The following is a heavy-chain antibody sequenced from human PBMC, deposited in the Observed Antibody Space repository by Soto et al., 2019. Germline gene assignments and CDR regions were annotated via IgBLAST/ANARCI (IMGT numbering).Heavy chain of an antibody. CDR1: GFTFSSYS. V-gene: IGHV3-21*01. Sequence: EVQLVESGGGLVKPGGSLRLSCAASGFTFSSYSMNWVRQAPGKGLEWVSSISSSSSYIYYADSVKGRFTISRDNAKNSQYLQMNSLRAEDTAVYYCARGPTGYSSESFDYWGQGTLVTVSS. CDR3: ARGPTGYSSESFDY. CDR2: ISSSSSYI. D-gene: IGHD6-25*01. J-gene: IGHJ4*02.